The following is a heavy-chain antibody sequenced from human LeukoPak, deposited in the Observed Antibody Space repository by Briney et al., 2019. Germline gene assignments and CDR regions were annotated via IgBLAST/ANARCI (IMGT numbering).Heavy chain of an antibody. CDR1: GGSFSGYY. CDR2: INHSGST. CDR3: ARGWQHHF. V-gene: IGHV4-34*01. D-gene: IGHD6-13*01. J-gene: IGHJ4*02. Sequence: PSETLSLTCAVYGGSFSGYYWSWIRQPPGKGLEWIGEINHSGSTNYNPSLKRRVTISEDTSKNQFSLKLSSVTAADTAVYYCARGWQHHFWGQGTLVTVPS.